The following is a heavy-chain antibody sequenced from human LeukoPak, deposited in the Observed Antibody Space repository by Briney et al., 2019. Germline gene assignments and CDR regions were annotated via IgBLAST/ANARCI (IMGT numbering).Heavy chain of an antibody. V-gene: IGHV3-53*01. Sequence: PGGSLRRSCAASGFNVSTYYMTWVRQAPGKGLECVSVLYSGGSTYYADSVKGRFTVSRDNSKNTLYFQMNSLRAEDTAMYYCARRLGYGTSTTCLLPFDYWGQGNPVTASS. J-gene: IGHJ4*02. D-gene: IGHD2-2*01. CDR3: ARRLGYGTSTTCLLPFDY. CDR2: LYSGGST. CDR1: GFNVSTYY.